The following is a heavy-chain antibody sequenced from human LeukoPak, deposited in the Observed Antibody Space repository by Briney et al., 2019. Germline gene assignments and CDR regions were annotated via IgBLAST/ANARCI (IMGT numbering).Heavy chain of an antibody. CDR3: ARELLVATSPYGMAV. CDR2: ISGSGANT. CDR1: KFTFSTSA. J-gene: IGHJ6*02. V-gene: IGHV3-23*01. Sequence: PGGSLRLSCAASKFTFSTSAMSWVRQAPGKGLEWVSAISGSGANTYYVDSVKGRFTISRDNSKNTLYLEMSSLRSDDTAVYYCARELLVATSPYGMAVWGQGTTVTVSS. D-gene: IGHD2-15*01.